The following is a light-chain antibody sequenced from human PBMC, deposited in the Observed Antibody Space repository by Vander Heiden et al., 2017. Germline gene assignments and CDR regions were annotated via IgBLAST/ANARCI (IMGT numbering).Light chain of an antibody. CDR3: CAYACIRMV. CDR1: SSDVGSDNL. V-gene: IGLV2-23*01. CDR2: DGS. Sequence: QSALTQPASVSGSPGQSITSSCTGTSSDVGSDNLVSGHLQHPVKAPNLMIYDGSTLPTGVSNRFSLSKSGNTASLTIPGPQAEDEADYYCCAYACIRMVFGGGTKLTVL. J-gene: IGLJ2*01.